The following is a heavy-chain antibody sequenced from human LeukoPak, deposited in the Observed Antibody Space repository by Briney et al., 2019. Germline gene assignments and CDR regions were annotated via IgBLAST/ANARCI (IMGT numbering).Heavy chain of an antibody. CDR1: GGSFSGYY. V-gene: IGHV4-34*01. D-gene: IGHD6-19*01. CDR2: INHSGST. J-gene: IGHJ4*02. Sequence: PSETLSLTCAVYGGSFSGYYWSWIRQPPGKGLEWIGEINHSGSTNYNPSLKSRVTLSVDTSKNQFSLKLSSVTAADTAVYYCARGPAYSSGWYDYWGQGTLVTVSS. CDR3: ARGPAYSSGWYDY.